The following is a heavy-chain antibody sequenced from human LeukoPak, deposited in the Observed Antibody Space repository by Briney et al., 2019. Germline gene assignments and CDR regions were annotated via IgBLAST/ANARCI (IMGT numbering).Heavy chain of an antibody. J-gene: IGHJ4*02. D-gene: IGHD6-19*01. V-gene: IGHV3-7*03. CDR2: IKQDGSEK. Sequence: GGSLRLSCAASGFTFSSYWMSWVRQAPGKGLEWVANIKQDGSEKYYVDSVKGRFTISRDNAKNSPYLQMNSLRAEDTAVYYCARVQKQWLVPHYFDYWGQGTLVTVSS. CDR3: ARVQKQWLVPHYFDY. CDR1: GFTFSSYW.